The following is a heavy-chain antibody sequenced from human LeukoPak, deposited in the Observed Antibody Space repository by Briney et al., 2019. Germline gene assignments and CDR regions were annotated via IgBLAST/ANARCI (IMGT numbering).Heavy chain of an antibody. CDR3: ARDPGFGEKWFEAFDI. V-gene: IGHV1-69*06. D-gene: IGHD3-10*01. Sequence: SVKVSCKASGGTFSSYAISWVRQATGQGLEWMGGIIPIFGTANYAQKFQGRVTITADKSTSTAYMELSSLRSEDTAVYYCARDPGFGEKWFEAFDIWGQGTMVTVSS. CDR1: GGTFSSYA. J-gene: IGHJ3*02. CDR2: IIPIFGTA.